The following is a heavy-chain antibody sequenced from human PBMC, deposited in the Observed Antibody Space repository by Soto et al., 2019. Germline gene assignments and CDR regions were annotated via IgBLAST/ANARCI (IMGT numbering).Heavy chain of an antibody. Sequence: GGSLRLSCAASGFTFSSYGMSWVRQAPGKGLEWVSAISGSGGSTYYADSVKGRFTISRDNSKNTLYLQMNSLRAGDTAVYYCAKKVFGVVISRDNWFDPWGQGTLVTVSS. CDR1: GFTFSSYG. D-gene: IGHD3-3*01. CDR2: ISGSGGST. J-gene: IGHJ5*02. CDR3: AKKVFGVVISRDNWFDP. V-gene: IGHV3-23*01.